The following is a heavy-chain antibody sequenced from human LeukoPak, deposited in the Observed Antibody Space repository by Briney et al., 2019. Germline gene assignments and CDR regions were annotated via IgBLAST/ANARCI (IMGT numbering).Heavy chain of an antibody. V-gene: IGHV3-23*01. J-gene: IGHJ4*02. CDR1: GFTFSSYA. CDR3: AKDQNTVATAPFDY. CDR2: INSAGST. D-gene: IGHD4-17*01. Sequence: GGSLRLSCAASGFTFSSYAMSWVRQAPGRGLEWVSAINSAGSTYYGDSVRGRFTISRDNSKNVLHLQMNSLRAEDTALYYCAKDQNTVATAPFDYWGLGTLVTVSS.